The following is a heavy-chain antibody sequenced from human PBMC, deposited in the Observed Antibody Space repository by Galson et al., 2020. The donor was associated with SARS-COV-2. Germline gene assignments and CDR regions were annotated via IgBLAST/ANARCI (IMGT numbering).Heavy chain of an antibody. D-gene: IGHD3-10*01. CDR2: ISHSGTT. Sequence: SQASETLSLTCGGYSGSSSHFYWTWIRHLPGKGLEWIGEISHSGTTYYSPSFKSRATINGDTSKEEFSLKLRSVTAADTAVYYCARGQYVLHTTAWFGQKRFLDLGLDGWGQGTTVTVSS. J-gene: IGHJ6*02. CDR1: SGSSSHFY. CDR3: ARGQYVLHTTAWFGQKRFLDLGLDG. V-gene: IGHV4-34*01.